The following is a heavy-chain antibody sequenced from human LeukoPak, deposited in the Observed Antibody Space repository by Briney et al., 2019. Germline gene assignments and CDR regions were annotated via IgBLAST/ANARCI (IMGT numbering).Heavy chain of an antibody. D-gene: IGHD1-1*01. CDR2: ISSSSSYI. CDR1: GFTFSSYS. Sequence: GGSLRLSCAASGFTFSSYSMNWVRQAPGKGLEWVSSISSSSSYIYYADSVKGRFTISRDNAKNTLYLQMSSLGAEDTAVYYCAKDQSGIAAYWGQGTLVTVSS. V-gene: IGHV3-21*04. CDR3: AKDQSGIAAY. J-gene: IGHJ4*02.